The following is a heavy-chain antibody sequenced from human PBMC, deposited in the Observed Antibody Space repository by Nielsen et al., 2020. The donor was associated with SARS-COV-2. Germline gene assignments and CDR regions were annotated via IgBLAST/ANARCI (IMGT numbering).Heavy chain of an antibody. Sequence: ASVKVSCKASGYTFTSYGISWVRQAPGQGLEWMGWISAYNGNTNYAQKLQGRVTMTTDTSTSTAYMELRSLRSDDTAVYYCAKASKGVKLVAWFDPWGQGTLVTVSS. D-gene: IGHD4-11*01. CDR1: GYTFTSYG. CDR3: AKASKGVKLVAWFDP. CDR2: ISAYNGNT. V-gene: IGHV1-18*01. J-gene: IGHJ5*02.